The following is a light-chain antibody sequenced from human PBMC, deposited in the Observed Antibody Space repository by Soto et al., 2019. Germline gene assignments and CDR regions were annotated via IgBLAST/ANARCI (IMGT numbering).Light chain of an antibody. CDR3: SSYAGSKGFRVL. Sequence: QSALTQPPSGSGSPGQSVTISCTGTSSDVGGYNYVSWYQQHPGKAPKLMIYEVTKRPSGVPDRFSGSKSDNTASLTVSGLQAEAEADYCCSSYAGSKGFRVLFGGGTKLTVL. CDR1: SSDVGGYNY. V-gene: IGLV2-8*01. J-gene: IGLJ2*01. CDR2: EVT.